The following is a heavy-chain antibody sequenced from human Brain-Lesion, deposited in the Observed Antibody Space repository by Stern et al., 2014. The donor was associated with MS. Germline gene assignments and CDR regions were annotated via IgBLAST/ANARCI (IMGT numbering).Heavy chain of an antibody. J-gene: IGHJ6*02. D-gene: IGHD3-3*01. Sequence: QVQLVQSGAEVKKPGASVKVSCKTSGYIFTGYYIHWVRQAPGQGLEWMAWINPNTGGTNYAQKFQGRVTMGRDTSISTAYVELSSLTSDDTAVYYCARDQRGITIFGVVTDYYYLGMDVWGQGTTVTVSS. CDR3: ARDQRGITIFGVVTDYYYLGMDV. V-gene: IGHV1-2*02. CDR2: INPNTGGT. CDR1: GYIFTGYY.